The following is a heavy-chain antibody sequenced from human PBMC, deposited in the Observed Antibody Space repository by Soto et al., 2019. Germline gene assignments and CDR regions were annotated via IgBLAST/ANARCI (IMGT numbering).Heavy chain of an antibody. CDR3: AISPGFGELSPDPEKDY. V-gene: IGHV1-18*01. J-gene: IGHJ4*02. Sequence: GASVKVSCKASGYTFTSYGISWVRQAPGQGLEWMGWISAYNGNTIYAQKLQGRVTMTTDTSTSTAYMELRSLRSDDTAVYYCAISPGFGELSPDPEKDYWGQGTLVTVSS. CDR2: ISAYNGNT. CDR1: GYTFTSYG. D-gene: IGHD3-10*01.